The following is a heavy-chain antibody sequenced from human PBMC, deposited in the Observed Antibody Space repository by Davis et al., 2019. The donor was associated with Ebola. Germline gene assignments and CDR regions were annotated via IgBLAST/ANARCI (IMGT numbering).Heavy chain of an antibody. Sequence: GESLKISCAASGFTFSSYAMSWVRQAPGKGLEWVSAISGSGGSTYYADSVKGRFTISRDNSKNMLYLQMDSLRTDDTAVYYCVRDFFEYSSSSFSDYWGQGTLVTVSS. CDR3: VRDFFEYSSSSFSDY. D-gene: IGHD6-6*01. CDR2: ISGSGGST. J-gene: IGHJ4*02. CDR1: GFTFSSYA. V-gene: IGHV3-23*01.